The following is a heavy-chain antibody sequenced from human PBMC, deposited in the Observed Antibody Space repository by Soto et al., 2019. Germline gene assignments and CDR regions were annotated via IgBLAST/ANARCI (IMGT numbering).Heavy chain of an antibody. J-gene: IGHJ3*02. CDR3: ARERSYDYIWGSYVFRGAFDI. CDR1: GYTFTSYG. Sequence: ASVKVSCKASGYTFTSYGISWVRQAPGQGLEWMGWISAYNGNTNYAQKLQGRVTMTTDTSTCTDYMELRSLRSEETAVYYCARERSYDYIWGSYVFRGAFDIWGQGTMVTVSS. V-gene: IGHV1-18*01. D-gene: IGHD3-16*01. CDR2: ISAYNGNT.